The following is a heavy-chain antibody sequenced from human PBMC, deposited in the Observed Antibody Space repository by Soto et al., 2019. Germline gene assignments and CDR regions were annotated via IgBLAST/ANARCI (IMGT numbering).Heavy chain of an antibody. J-gene: IGHJ6*02. Sequence: SETLSLTCTVSGGSISSSSYYWGWIRQPPGKGLEWIGSIYYSGSTYYNPSLKSRVTISVDTSKNQFSLKLSSVTAADTAVYYCGLARRFLEWLLYPVRSELYYYYGMDVWGQGTTVTVSS. CDR1: GGSISSSSYY. V-gene: IGHV4-39*01. CDR3: GLARRFLEWLLYPVRSELYYYYGMDV. D-gene: IGHD3-3*01. CDR2: IYYSGST.